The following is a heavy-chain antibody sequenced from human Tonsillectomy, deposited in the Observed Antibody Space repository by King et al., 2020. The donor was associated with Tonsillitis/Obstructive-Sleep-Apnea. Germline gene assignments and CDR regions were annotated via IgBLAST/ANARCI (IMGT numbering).Heavy chain of an antibody. CDR3: ASWPANDYGDYSYYFDY. Sequence: VQLVESGAEVKKPGESLRISCKGSGYSFTSYWISWVRQMPGKGLEWMGRIDPSDSYTNYSPSFQGHVTISADKSISTAYLQWSSLKASDTAMYYCASWPANDYGDYSYYFDYWGQGTLVTVSS. CDR2: IDPSDSYT. CDR1: GYSFTSYW. J-gene: IGHJ4*02. V-gene: IGHV5-10-1*03. D-gene: IGHD4-17*01.